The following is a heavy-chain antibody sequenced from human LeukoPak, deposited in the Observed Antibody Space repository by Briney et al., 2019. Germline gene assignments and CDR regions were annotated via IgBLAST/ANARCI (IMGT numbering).Heavy chain of an antibody. V-gene: IGHV3-30*02. Sequence: PGGSLRLSCAASGFTFSSYGMHWVRQAPGKGLEWVAFIRYDGSNKYYADSVKGRFTISRDNSKNTLYLQMNSLRAEDTAVYYCAKDLVRFLEWSNDAFDIWGQGTMVTVSS. CDR1: GFTFSSYG. J-gene: IGHJ3*02. CDR3: AKDLVRFLEWSNDAFDI. D-gene: IGHD3-3*01. CDR2: IRYDGSNK.